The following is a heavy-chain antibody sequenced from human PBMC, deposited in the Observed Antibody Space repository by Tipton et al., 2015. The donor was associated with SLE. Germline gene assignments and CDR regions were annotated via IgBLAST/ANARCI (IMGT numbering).Heavy chain of an antibody. D-gene: IGHD2/OR15-2a*01. V-gene: IGHV4-34*01. CDR2: INHSGRT. CDR3: ARHASFTFLGAFDV. CDR1: GESLSVYY. J-gene: IGHJ3*01. Sequence: TLSLTCAVYGESLSVYYWTWIRQPPGKGLEWIGEINHSGRTNFNPSLKSRVTLSIDTSKKQFSLRLSSVTAADTAVYYCARHASFTFLGAFDVWGQGTMITVSS.